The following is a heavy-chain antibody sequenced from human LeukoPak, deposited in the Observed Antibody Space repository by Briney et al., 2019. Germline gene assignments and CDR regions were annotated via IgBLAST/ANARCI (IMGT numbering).Heavy chain of an antibody. J-gene: IGHJ4*02. CDR1: GGSISNSLYH. Sequence: PSETLSLTCPVSGGSISNSLYHWGWVRQPPGEGLEWIGSIYYTGNTHYNPSLKGRVTISVDTSNNQFSLKLSSVIAADTAVYYCTRLRDGTPGDYWGQGTLVTVSS. CDR2: IYYTGNT. V-gene: IGHV4-39*01. CDR3: TRLRDGTPGDY. D-gene: IGHD1-14*01.